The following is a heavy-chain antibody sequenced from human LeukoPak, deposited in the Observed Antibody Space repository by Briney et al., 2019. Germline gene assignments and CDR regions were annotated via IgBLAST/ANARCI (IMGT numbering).Heavy chain of an antibody. CDR1: VFTFSSYS. Sequence: GRSLRLSCTTSVFTFSSYSMHWVRQAPGKGLEWVANIKQDGSEKYYVDSVKGRFTISRDNAKNSLYLQMNSLRAEDTAVYYCAKRGVTGYKEGFDYWGQGTLVTVSS. V-gene: IGHV3-7*01. J-gene: IGHJ4*02. CDR2: IKQDGSEK. CDR3: AKRGVTGYKEGFDY. D-gene: IGHD3-9*01.